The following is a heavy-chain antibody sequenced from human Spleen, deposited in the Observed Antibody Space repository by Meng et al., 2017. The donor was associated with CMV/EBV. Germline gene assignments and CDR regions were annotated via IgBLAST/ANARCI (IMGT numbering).Heavy chain of an antibody. CDR1: GFIVSSKY. V-gene: IGHV3-66*02. CDR2: IYYDGTT. CDR3: SGDPWDL. Sequence: GGSLRLSCAASGFIVSSKYMSWVRQAPGKGLEWVSVIYYDGTTNYADSVRGRFSIFRDISENTVNLQMNSVRPEDTAVYYCSGDPWDLWGPGTLVTVSS. J-gene: IGHJ5*02. D-gene: IGHD3-10*01.